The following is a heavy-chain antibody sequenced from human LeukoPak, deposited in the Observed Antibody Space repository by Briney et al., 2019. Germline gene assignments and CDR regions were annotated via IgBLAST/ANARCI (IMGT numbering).Heavy chain of an antibody. J-gene: IGHJ5*02. CDR2: IYTSGSS. CDR3: ARGGITSTTGWFDP. Sequence: SETLSLTCTVSGGSISSYYWSWVRQSAGKGLEWIGRIYTSGSSNYNPSLKSRVTMSVDTSKNQFSLNLSSVSAADTAVYFCARGGITSTTGWFDPWGQGTLVTVSS. CDR1: GGSISSYY. V-gene: IGHV4-4*07. D-gene: IGHD2/OR15-2a*01.